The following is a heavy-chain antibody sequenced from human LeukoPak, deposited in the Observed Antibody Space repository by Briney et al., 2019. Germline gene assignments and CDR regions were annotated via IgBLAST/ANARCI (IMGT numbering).Heavy chain of an antibody. J-gene: IGHJ4*02. V-gene: IGHV3-23*05. CDR3: TRGNAAMGDY. CDR2: IHSNDDT. CDR1: GFTFSNYA. D-gene: IGHD5-18*01. Sequence: GGSLRLSCAASGFTFSNYAMSWVRQAPGKGLECVAVIHSNDDTYYAASVRGRFTISRDTSNHLLYLQMNSLRAEDTAVYYCTRGNAAMGDYWGQGNLVTVSS.